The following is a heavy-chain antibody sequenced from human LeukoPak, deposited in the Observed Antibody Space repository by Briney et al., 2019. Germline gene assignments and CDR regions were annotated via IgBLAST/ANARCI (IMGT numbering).Heavy chain of an antibody. D-gene: IGHD2-2*01. Sequence: SETLSLTCAVYGGSFSGHYWTWIRQPPGKGLEWIGESTHSGSTNYNPSHKSRLSISVDTSKNQFSLKLTSVTAADSAVYHCARGRTGAAALDFWGPGTLVTVSS. CDR2: STHSGST. CDR3: ARGRTGAAALDF. V-gene: IGHV4-34*01. CDR1: GGSFSGHY. J-gene: IGHJ4*02.